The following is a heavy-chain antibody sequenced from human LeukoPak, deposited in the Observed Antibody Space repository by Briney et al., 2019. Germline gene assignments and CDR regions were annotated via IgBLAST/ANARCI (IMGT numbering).Heavy chain of an antibody. CDR1: GGSINTYY. CDR2: ISYSGST. D-gene: IGHD3-22*01. CDR3: AREGYDTNIYYKADY. Sequence: PSETLSLTCTVSGGSINTYYWSWIRQPPGKGLEWIGYISYSGSTNYNPSLNSRVTITVDTSKNQFSLKLSSVTPADTAVYYCAREGYDTNIYYKADYWGQGTLVTVSS. V-gene: IGHV4-59*01. J-gene: IGHJ4*02.